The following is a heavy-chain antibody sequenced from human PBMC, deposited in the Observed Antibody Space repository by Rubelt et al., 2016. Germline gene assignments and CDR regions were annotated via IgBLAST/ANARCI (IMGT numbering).Heavy chain of an antibody. D-gene: IGHD3-9*01. CDR2: INHSGST. J-gene: IGHJ4*02. Sequence: QVQLQQWGAGLLKPSETLSLTCAVYGGSFSGYYWSWIRQPPGKGLEWIGEINHSGSTNYNPSLKSRVTISVDTSKNQFSLKLSSVTAADTAVYYCARSRRYPNIINYWGQGTLVTVSS. CDR1: GGSFSGYY. CDR3: ARSRRYPNIINY. V-gene: IGHV4-34*01.